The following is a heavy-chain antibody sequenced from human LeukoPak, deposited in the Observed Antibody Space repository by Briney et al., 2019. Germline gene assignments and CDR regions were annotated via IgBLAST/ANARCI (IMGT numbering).Heavy chain of an antibody. Sequence: SVKVSCKASGGTFSSYAISWVRQAPGQGLEWMGGIIPIFGTANYAQKFQGRVTITADESTSAAYMELSSLRSEDTAVYYCARETNYDFWSGYYTLYYYYMDVWGKGTRSPSP. CDR1: GGTFSSYA. CDR2: IIPIFGTA. CDR3: ARETNYDFWSGYYTLYYYYMDV. D-gene: IGHD3-3*01. V-gene: IGHV1-69*13. J-gene: IGHJ6*03.